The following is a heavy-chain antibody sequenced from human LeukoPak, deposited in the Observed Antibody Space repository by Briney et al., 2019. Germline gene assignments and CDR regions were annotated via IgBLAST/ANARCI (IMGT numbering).Heavy chain of an antibody. CDR1: GFAFSGYG. V-gene: IGHV3-30*02. CDR2: IGYDGSNE. CDR3: VAIAVAGQFY. Sequence: GGSLRLSCAASGFAFSGYGMHWVRQAPGKGLEWVTYIGYDGSNEFYADSVRGRFTISRDNSKNTLYVQMNSLRVEDTAMYYCVAIAVAGQFYWGQGTLVTVSS. J-gene: IGHJ4*02. D-gene: IGHD6-19*01.